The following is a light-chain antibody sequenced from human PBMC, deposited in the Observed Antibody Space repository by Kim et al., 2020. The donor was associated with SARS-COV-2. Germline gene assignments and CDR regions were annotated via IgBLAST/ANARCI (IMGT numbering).Light chain of an antibody. Sequence: SYELTQPPSVSVSPGQTASITCSGDNLGDKFVCWLQEKSGQFPVLFIYQNRKRPSEIPERFSGSNSGDTATLTISGTQAMDEAHYYCQAWDSNGVLFGEGTQLRVL. J-gene: IGLJ2*01. V-gene: IGLV3-1*01. CDR1: NLGDKF. CDR2: QNR. CDR3: QAWDSNGVL.